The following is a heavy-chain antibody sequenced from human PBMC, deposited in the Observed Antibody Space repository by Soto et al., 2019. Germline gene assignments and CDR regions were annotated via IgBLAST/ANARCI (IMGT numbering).Heavy chain of an antibody. J-gene: IGHJ6*02. CDR1: GYSISSGYY. CDR2: IYHSGST. D-gene: IGHD6-13*01. CDR3: ATGPPAAGLYYYYGMDV. V-gene: IGHV4-38-2*01. Sequence: TLSLTCAVSGYSISSGYYWGWIRQPPGKGLEWIGSIYHSGSTYYNPSLKSRVTISVDTSKNQFSLKLSSVTAADTAVYYCATGPPAAGLYYYYGMDVWGQGTTVTVSS.